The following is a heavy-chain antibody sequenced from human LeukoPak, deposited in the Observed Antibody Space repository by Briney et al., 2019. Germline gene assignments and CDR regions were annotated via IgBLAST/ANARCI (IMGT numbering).Heavy chain of an antibody. CDR1: GASFSSGSYY. CDR2: ISYSGST. CDR3: ARVSFVDYSNYGTIDY. Sequence: SETPSLTCTVSGASFSSGSYYWSWIRQPPGKGLDLIGYISYSGSTNYNPSLKSRVTISVDTSKNQFSLKLSSVTAADTAIYYCARVSFVDYSNYGTIDYWGQGILVTVSS. V-gene: IGHV4-61*01. J-gene: IGHJ4*02. D-gene: IGHD4-11*01.